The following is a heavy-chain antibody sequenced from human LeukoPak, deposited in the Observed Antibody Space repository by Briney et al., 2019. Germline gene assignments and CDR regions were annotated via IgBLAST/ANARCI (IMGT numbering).Heavy chain of an antibody. Sequence: SETQAPNCTVSTGSISGIYYCWGWIRQPPGRGLEWIGSICNTGDTYYNPSLKSRGTISVDTSKNQFSLKLNSVTAADTAVYYCTRHAYSSAWYWGQGTLVTVSS. CDR3: TRHAYSSAWY. D-gene: IGHD6-19*01. J-gene: IGHJ4*02. CDR1: TGSISGIYYC. CDR2: ICNTGDT. V-gene: IGHV4-39*01.